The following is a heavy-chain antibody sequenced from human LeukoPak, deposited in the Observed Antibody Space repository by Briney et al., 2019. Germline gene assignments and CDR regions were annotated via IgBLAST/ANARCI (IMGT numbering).Heavy chain of an antibody. CDR1: GFIISGNY. CDR3: AVSGSYSDWFDP. D-gene: IGHD1-26*01. CDR2: IYTGGTA. V-gene: IGHV3-66*01. J-gene: IGHJ5*02. Sequence: PGGSLRLSCVASGFIISGNYMSWVRQAPGKGLEWLSVIYTGGTAAYTDSVRGRFTISRDNSKNTLYLQMNSLRAEDTAVYYCAVSGSYSDWFDPWGQGTLVTVSS.